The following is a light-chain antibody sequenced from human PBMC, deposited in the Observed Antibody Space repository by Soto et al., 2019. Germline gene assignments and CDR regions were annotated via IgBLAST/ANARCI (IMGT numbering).Light chain of an antibody. CDR2: EVR. V-gene: IGLV2-14*01. J-gene: IGLJ2*01. CDR1: SSDVSGYNY. CDR3: TSYTNSGTLVV. Sequence: QSALTQPASVSGSPGQSITISCTGTSSDVSGYNYVSWYQHHPGKAPTLLIYEVRNRPSGVYDRFSGSKSGNTASLIISGLQAEDEADYYCTSYTNSGTLVVFGGGTKLTVL.